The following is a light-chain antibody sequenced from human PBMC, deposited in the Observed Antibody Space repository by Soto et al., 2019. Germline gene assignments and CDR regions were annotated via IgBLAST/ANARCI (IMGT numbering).Light chain of an antibody. Sequence: EIVLTQSPGTRSFSPWERATLCWRASQSVSNNYLAWYQQKPGQAPRLLIYGASNRATGIPDRFSGSGSGTDFTLTISRLEPEDFAVYYCQQYGSSGTFGQGTKV. CDR1: QSVSNNY. V-gene: IGKV3-20*01. CDR2: GAS. J-gene: IGKJ1*01. CDR3: QQYGSSGT.